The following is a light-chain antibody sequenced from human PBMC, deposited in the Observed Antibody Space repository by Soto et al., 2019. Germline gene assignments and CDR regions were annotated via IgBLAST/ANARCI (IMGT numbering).Light chain of an antibody. CDR1: QDIRSW. V-gene: IGKV1-12*01. CDR3: QQANSFPYT. J-gene: IGKJ2*01. CDR2: DST. Sequence: DSQMTQSPSSVSASVGDRVTITCWASQDIRSWLVWYQHKPGKAPNLLMFDSTTLQSGVPSRFSGSGSGTDFTPTISSLQPEDFATYYCQQANSFPYTFGQGTKVDIK.